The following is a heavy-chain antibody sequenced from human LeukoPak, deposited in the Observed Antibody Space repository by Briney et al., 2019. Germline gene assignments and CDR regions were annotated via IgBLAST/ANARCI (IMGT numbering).Heavy chain of an antibody. V-gene: IGHV1-2*02. D-gene: IGHD3-3*01. CDR1: GYTFTGYY. CDR3: ARADGDLEWLLFASDV. J-gene: IGHJ6*02. Sequence: ASVKVSCKASGYTFTGYYMHWVRQAPGQGLEWMGWINPNSGGTNYAQKFQGRVTMTRDTSISTAYMELSRLRSDDTAVCYCARADGDLEWLLFASDVWGQGTTVTVSS. CDR2: INPNSGGT.